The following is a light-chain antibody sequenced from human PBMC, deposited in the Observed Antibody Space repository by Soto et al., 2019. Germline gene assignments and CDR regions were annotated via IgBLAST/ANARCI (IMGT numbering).Light chain of an antibody. V-gene: IGLV1-47*01. CDR2: RNN. Sequence: QSVLTQSPSASGTPGQRVTISCSGSSSNIGSNYVYWYQQLPGTAPKVLIYRNNQRPSGVPDRFSGSKSGTSASLAISGLRSGDEADYHCAAWDDSLSGPVFGGGTQLTVL. CDR3: AAWDDSLSGPV. J-gene: IGLJ3*02. CDR1: SSNIGSNY.